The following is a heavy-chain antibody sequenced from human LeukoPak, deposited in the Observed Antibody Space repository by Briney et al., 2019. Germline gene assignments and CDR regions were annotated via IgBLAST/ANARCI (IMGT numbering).Heavy chain of an antibody. CDR2: IYYSGKT. J-gene: IGHJ4*02. Sequence: SETLSLTCTVSGGSISSSSYYWGWIRQPPGKGLEWIGSIYYSGKTYYNPSLKSRVTISVDTSKNQFSLKLSSVTAADTALYYCAPHAGIVGAHRDWGQGTLVTVSS. D-gene: IGHD1-26*01. CDR1: GGSISSSSYY. V-gene: IGHV4-39*07. CDR3: APHAGIVGAHRD.